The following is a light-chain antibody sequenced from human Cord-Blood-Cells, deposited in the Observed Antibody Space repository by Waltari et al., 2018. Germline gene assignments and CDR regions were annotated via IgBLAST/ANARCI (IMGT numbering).Light chain of an antibody. V-gene: IGLV3-25*02. Sequence: SYELTQPPSVSVSPGQTARITCSGDALPKQHAYWYQQKPGQAPVLVIYKDRAGPAGIPERFSGSSAGTTVTLTISGVQAEDEADYYCQSADSSGTWVFGGGTKLTVL. CDR1: ALPKQH. CDR2: KDR. J-gene: IGLJ3*02. CDR3: QSADSSGTWV.